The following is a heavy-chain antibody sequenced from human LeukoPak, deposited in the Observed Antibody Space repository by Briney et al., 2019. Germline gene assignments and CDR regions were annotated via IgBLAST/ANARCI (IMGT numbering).Heavy chain of an antibody. CDR2: MNPNSGNT. CDR1: GYTFTTYD. J-gene: IGHJ5*02. Sequence: ATVKVSCKASGYTFTTYDINWVRQATGQGLEWMGWMNPNSGNTGYAQKFQGRVTMTRNTSISTAYMELSSLRSEDTAVYYCARGRGSGHKENWFDPWGQGTLVTVSS. V-gene: IGHV1-8*01. CDR3: ARGRGSGHKENWFDP. D-gene: IGHD6-19*01.